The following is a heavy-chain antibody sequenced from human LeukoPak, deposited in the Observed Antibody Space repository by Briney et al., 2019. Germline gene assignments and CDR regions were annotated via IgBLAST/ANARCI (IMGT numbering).Heavy chain of an antibody. J-gene: IGHJ4*02. CDR3: AHRRVGATHFDY. CDR1: GFSLSTSGVG. V-gene: IGHV2-5*01. D-gene: IGHD1-26*01. CDR2: IYWNDDK. Sequence: GSGPTLVNPTQTLTLTGTFSGFSLSTSGVGVGWIRQPAGKALEWLALIYWNDDKRYSPSLKSRLTITKDTSKNQVVLTMTNMDPADTATYYCAHRRVGATHFDYWGQGTLVTVSS.